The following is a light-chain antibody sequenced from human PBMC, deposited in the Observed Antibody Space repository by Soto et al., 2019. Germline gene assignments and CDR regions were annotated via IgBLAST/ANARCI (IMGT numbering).Light chain of an antibody. Sequence: QSVLTQPPSVSEAPGQRVTISCSGSSSNIGNNAVNWYQQLPGKAPKLLIYYDDLLPSGVSDRFSGSKSGTSASLAISGLQSEDEADYYCAAWDDSLNGPVFGTGTKLTVL. CDR2: YDD. CDR1: SSNIGNNA. CDR3: AAWDDSLNGPV. V-gene: IGLV1-36*01. J-gene: IGLJ1*01.